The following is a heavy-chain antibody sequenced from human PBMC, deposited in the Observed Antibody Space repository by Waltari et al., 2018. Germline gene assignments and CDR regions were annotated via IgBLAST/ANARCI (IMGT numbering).Heavy chain of an antibody. Sequence: QVQLVQSGAEVKKPGSSVKVSCKASGGTFSSYAISCVRQAPGQGLEWMGGISPILGTANDAQKFQGRCTITADESTSTAYMELSSLRSEDTAVYYCASSGRGSYSFDYWGQGTLVTVSS. CDR1: GGTFSSYA. J-gene: IGHJ4*02. CDR3: ASSGRGSYSFDY. V-gene: IGHV1-69*01. D-gene: IGHD1-26*01. CDR2: ISPILGTA.